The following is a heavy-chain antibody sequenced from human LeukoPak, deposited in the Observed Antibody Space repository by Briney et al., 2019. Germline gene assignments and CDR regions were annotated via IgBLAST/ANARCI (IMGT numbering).Heavy chain of an antibody. CDR2: IYHSGST. J-gene: IGHJ3*02. V-gene: IGHV4-38-2*02. Sequence: SETLSLTCTVSGYSISSGYYWGWIRQPPGKGLEWIGSIYHSGSTYYNPSLKSRVTISVDTSKNQFSLQLNSVTPEDTAVYYCARASYYYDSSGYHDAFDIWGQGTMVTVSS. CDR3: ARASYYYDSSGYHDAFDI. CDR1: GYSISSGYY. D-gene: IGHD3-22*01.